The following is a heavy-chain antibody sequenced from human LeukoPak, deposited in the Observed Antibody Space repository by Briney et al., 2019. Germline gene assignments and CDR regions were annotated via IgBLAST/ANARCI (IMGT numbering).Heavy chain of an antibody. CDR1: GGSISSYY. D-gene: IGHD1-26*01. V-gene: IGHV4-59*08. CDR3: ARVRIVGAMVFDY. J-gene: IGHJ4*02. Sequence: PSETLSLTCTVSGGSISSYYWSWIRQPPGKGLEWIGYIYYSGSTNYNPSLKSRVTISVDTSKNQFSLKLSSVTAADTAVYYCARVRIVGAMVFDYWGQGTLVTVSS. CDR2: IYYSGST.